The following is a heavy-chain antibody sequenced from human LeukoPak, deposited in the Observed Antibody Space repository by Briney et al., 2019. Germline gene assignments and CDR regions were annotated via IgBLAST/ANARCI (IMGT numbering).Heavy chain of an antibody. CDR1: GYSFTSYW. J-gene: IGHJ4*02. V-gene: IGHV5-51*01. CDR2: IYPGDSDT. Sequence: GESLKISCKGSGYSFTSYWIGWVRQMPGKGLEWMGIIYPGDSDTRSSPSFQGQVTISADKSISTAFLQWSSLKASDSAMYYCERGRRPGTRWRRFTYFAYWGQGALVTVPS. CDR3: ERGRRPGTRWRRFTYFAY. D-gene: IGHD5-24*01.